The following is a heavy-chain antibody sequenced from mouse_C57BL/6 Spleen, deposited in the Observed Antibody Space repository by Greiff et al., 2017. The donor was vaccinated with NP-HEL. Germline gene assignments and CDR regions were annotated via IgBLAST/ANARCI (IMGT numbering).Heavy chain of an antibody. Sequence: VQLQQSGPVLVKPGASVKMSCKASGYTFTDYYMNWVKQSHGKSLEWIGVINPYNGGTSYNQKFKGKATLTVDKSSSTAYMELNSLTSEDSAVYYCARYGYYYGSSYEAMDYWGQGTSVTVSS. J-gene: IGHJ4*01. D-gene: IGHD1-1*01. CDR1: GYTFTDYY. CDR3: ARYGYYYGSSYEAMDY. V-gene: IGHV1-19*01. CDR2: INPYNGGT.